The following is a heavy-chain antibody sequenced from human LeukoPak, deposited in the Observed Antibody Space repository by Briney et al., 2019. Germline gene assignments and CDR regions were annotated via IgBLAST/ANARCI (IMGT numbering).Heavy chain of an antibody. D-gene: IGHD5-24*01. CDR3: AKVKEMATIYFDY. J-gene: IGHJ4*02. V-gene: IGHV3-23*01. Sequence: PGGSLRLSCAASGFTFSSYAMSWVRQAPGKGREWGSAISGSGGSTYYADSVKGRFTISRDNSKNTLYLQMNSLRAEDTAVYYCAKVKEMATIYFDYWGQGTLVTVSS. CDR2: ISGSGGST. CDR1: GFTFSSYA.